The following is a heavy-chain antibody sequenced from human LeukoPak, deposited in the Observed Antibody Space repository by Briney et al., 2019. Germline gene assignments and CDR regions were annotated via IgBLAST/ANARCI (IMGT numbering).Heavy chain of an antibody. CDR2: IDNAGSIT. CDR1: GFTFSNYW. J-gene: IGHJ4*02. Sequence: GGSLRLSCAASGFTFSNYWIHWVRQAPGKGLVWVSRIDNAGSITTYADSVKGRFTISRDNAENTLYLQMNSLRVEDTAVYYCVRSAFHAGSGNNYDYWGQGTLVTVSS. D-gene: IGHD3-22*01. CDR3: VRSAFHAGSGNNYDY. V-gene: IGHV3-74*03.